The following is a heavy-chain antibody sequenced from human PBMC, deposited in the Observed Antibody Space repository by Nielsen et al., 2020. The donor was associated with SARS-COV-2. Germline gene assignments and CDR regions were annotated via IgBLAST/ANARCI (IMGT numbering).Heavy chain of an antibody. D-gene: IGHD4-17*01. V-gene: IGHV4-4*07. J-gene: IGHJ4*02. CDR2: IYISGST. CDR1: GGSISSYY. Sequence: SETLSLTCTVSGGSISSYYWSWIRQPAGKGLEWIGRIYISGSTNYNPSLKSRVTMSVDTSKNQFSLKLSSVTAADTAVYYCARVGDYGDSVDFDYWGQGTLVTSPQ. CDR3: ARVGDYGDSVDFDY.